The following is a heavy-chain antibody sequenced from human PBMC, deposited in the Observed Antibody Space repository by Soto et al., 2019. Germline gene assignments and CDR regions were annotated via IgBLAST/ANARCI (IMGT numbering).Heavy chain of an antibody. J-gene: IGHJ4*02. CDR2: IYYSGST. CDR1: GGSISSYY. CDR3: ARDGRDGYNRIFDY. V-gene: IGHV4-59*01. Sequence: PSETLSLTCTVSGGSISSYYWSWIRQPPGKGLEWIGYIYYSGSTNYNPSLKSRVTISVDTSKNQFSLKLSSVTAADTAVYYCARDGRDGYNRIFDYWGQGTLVTVRS. D-gene: IGHD5-12*01.